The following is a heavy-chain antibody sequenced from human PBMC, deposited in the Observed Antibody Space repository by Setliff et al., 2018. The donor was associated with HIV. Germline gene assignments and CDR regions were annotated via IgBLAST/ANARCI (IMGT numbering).Heavy chain of an antibody. V-gene: IGHV1-69*13. CDR3: ATSTSRFFWNGFYQGGFGSRNSHSFEN. CDR2: IIPMFGTA. Sequence: SVKVSCKASGGSFSRNAISWVRQAPGHGLEWMGGIIPMFGTADYAQKFQGSVTIIADESTSTAYMELSSLKSDDTAMYYCATSTSRFFWNGFYQGGFGSRNSHSFENWGQGTLVTVSS. J-gene: IGHJ4*02. D-gene: IGHD3-3*01. CDR1: GGSFSRNA.